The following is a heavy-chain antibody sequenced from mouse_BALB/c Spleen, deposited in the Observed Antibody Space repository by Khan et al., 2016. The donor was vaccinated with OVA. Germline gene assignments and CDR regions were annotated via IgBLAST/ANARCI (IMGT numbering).Heavy chain of an antibody. J-gene: IGHJ3*01. V-gene: IGHV1-4*01. Sequence: QVQLQESGAELARPGASVKMSCKASGYTFTIYTIHWIKLRPGQGLEWIGYINPSNGYSNYNQKFKDKVTLTADKSSTTAYMQLSSLTSDDSAVYNCVRDGAYHRNDGWFAYWGLGTLVTVSA. D-gene: IGHD2-14*01. CDR1: GYTFTIYT. CDR3: VRDGAYHRNDGWFAY. CDR2: INPSNGYS.